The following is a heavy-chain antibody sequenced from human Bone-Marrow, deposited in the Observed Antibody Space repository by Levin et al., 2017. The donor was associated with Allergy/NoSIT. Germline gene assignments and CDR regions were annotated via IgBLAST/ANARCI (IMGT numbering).Heavy chain of an antibody. Sequence: SVKVSCKATGGSFSSYAINWVRHAPGQGLEWMGGIVPIFETPTYAQKFQGRVTITADEHTTTAYMELSSLESEDGAIYYCARDTTTSTYYYGMDVWGQGTTVTVSS. J-gene: IGHJ6*02. CDR2: IVPIFETP. V-gene: IGHV1-69*13. CDR3: ARDTTTSTYYYGMDV. CDR1: GGSFSSYA. D-gene: IGHD5-12*01.